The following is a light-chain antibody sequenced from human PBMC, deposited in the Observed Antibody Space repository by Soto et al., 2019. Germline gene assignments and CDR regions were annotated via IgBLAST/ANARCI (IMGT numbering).Light chain of an antibody. V-gene: IGKV1-39*01. CDR1: QSISSY. J-gene: IGKJ5*01. Sequence: DIQMTQSPSSLSASVGDSITIACRASQSISSYLNWYQQKPGKAPNLLIYAASSLQSGVPSRFDGSGSGTDFTLTISSLQPEDFATYYCQQSYSTPRTFGQGTRLEIK. CDR3: QQSYSTPRT. CDR2: AAS.